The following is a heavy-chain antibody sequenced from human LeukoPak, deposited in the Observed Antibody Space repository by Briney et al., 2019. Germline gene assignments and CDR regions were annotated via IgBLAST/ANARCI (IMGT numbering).Heavy chain of an antibody. D-gene: IGHD3-22*01. CDR2: IYSGGST. CDR1: GFTVSSNY. V-gene: IGHV3-53*01. Sequence: GGSLRLSCAASGFTVSSNYMSWVRQAPGKGLECVSVIYSGGSTYYADSVKGRFTISRDNSKNTLYLQMNSLRAEDTAVYYCAREYDSSGYYLEGYGMDVWGQGTTVTVSS. CDR3: AREYDSSGYYLEGYGMDV. J-gene: IGHJ6*02.